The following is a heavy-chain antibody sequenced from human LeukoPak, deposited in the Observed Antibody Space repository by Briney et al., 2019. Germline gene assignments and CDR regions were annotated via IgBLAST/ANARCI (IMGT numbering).Heavy chain of an antibody. D-gene: IGHD1-1*01. CDR2: IYHSGST. Sequence: SGTLSLTCAVSGGSISSSNWWSWVRQPPGKGLEWIGEIYHSGSTNYNPSLKSRVTISVDKSKNQFSLKLSSVTAADTAVYYCARVFGMQLATGGLDYWGQGTLVTVSS. CDR3: ARVFGMQLATGGLDY. J-gene: IGHJ4*02. V-gene: IGHV4-4*02. CDR1: GGSISSSNW.